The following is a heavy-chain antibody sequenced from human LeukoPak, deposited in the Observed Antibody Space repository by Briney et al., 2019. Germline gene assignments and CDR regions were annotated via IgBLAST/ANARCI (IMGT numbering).Heavy chain of an antibody. Sequence: PGGSLRLSCAASGFTFSSYAMYWVRQAPGKGLGWVSGINWNGGSTGYADSVKGRFTISRDNAKNSLYLQMNSLRAEDTALYYCARGVNDFWSGWDAFDIWGQGTMVTVSS. CDR3: ARGVNDFWSGWDAFDI. J-gene: IGHJ3*02. CDR1: GFTFSSYA. CDR2: INWNGGST. D-gene: IGHD3-3*01. V-gene: IGHV3-20*04.